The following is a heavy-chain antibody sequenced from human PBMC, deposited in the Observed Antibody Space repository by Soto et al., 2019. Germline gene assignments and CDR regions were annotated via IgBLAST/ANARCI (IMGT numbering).Heavy chain of an antibody. D-gene: IGHD3-22*01. CDR2: IDPSDSYT. CDR3: ARGMYYYDSSGYYSYYYYGMDV. J-gene: IGHJ6*02. V-gene: IGHV5-10-1*01. Sequence: PGESLKISCKGSGYSFTSYWISWVRQMPGKGLEWMGRIDPSDSYTNYSPSFQGHVTISADKSISTAYLQWSSLKASDTAMYYCARGMYYYDSSGYYSYYYYGMDVWGQGTTVTVSS. CDR1: GYSFTSYW.